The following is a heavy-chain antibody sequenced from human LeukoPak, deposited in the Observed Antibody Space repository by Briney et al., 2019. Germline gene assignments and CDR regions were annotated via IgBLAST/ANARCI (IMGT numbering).Heavy chain of an antibody. V-gene: IGHV4-34*01. J-gene: IGHJ5*02. CDR1: GGSFSGSY. Sequence: SETLSLTCAVYGGSFSGSYWSWIRQPPGKGLEWSGEIHHSGSTNYNPSLKSRVTISVDTSKNQFSLKLSSVTAADTAVYYCARDVDSGYATANWFDPWGQGTLVTVSS. CDR2: IHHSGST. D-gene: IGHD5-12*01. CDR3: ARDVDSGYATANWFDP.